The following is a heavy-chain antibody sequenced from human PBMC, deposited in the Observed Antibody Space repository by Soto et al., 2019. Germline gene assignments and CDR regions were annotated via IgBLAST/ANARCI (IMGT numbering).Heavy chain of an antibody. Sequence: ASVKVSCKASGGTFSSYAISWVRQAPGQGLEWMGGIIPIFGTANYAQKFQGRFTISRDNAKNTLYLQMNSLRTEDTAVYYCARGTESYFTSPRRPLFDYWGRGTLVTVSS. CDR1: GGTFSSYA. V-gene: IGHV1-69*05. CDR2: IIPIFGTA. J-gene: IGHJ4*02. D-gene: IGHD3-9*01. CDR3: ARGTESYFTSPRRPLFDY.